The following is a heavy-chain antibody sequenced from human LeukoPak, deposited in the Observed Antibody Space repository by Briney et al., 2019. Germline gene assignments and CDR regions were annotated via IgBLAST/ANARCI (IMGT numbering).Heavy chain of an antibody. CDR3: AKRPAYFYCSSTSCYCDY. Sequence: PGGSLRLSCAASGFTFSSYGMHWVRQAPGKGLEWVSAISGSGGSTYYADSVKGRFTISRDNSKNTLYLQMNSLRAEDTAVYYCAKRPAYFYCSSTSCYCDYWGQGTLVTVSS. J-gene: IGHJ4*02. V-gene: IGHV3-23*01. D-gene: IGHD2-2*01. CDR1: GFTFSSYG. CDR2: ISGSGGST.